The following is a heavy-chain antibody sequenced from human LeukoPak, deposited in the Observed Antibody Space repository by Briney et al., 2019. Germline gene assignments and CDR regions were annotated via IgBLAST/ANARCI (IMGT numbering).Heavy chain of an antibody. J-gene: IGHJ4*02. Sequence: GGSLRLSCAASGFTFSDYYMSWIRQAPGKGLEWVSYISSSGSTIYYADSVKGRFTISRDNAQRSVYLQIFSLRPEDTALYYCSTSRPDRFLDSWGQGTLVTVSS. CDR2: ISSSGSTI. D-gene: IGHD1-14*01. V-gene: IGHV3-11*01. CDR3: STSRPDRFLDS. CDR1: GFTFSDYY.